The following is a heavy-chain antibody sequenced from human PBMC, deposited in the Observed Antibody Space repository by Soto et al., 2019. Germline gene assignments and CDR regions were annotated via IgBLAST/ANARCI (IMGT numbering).Heavy chain of an antibody. D-gene: IGHD3-10*01. CDR3: ARGSYYGSGSYSLRRDYFDY. CDR1: GFTFSSYA. Sequence: QVQLVESGGGVVQPGRSLRLSCAASGFTFSSYAMHWVRQAPGKGLEWVAVISYDGSNKYYADSVKGRFTISRDNSKNSLYLQMNSLRAEDTAVYYCARGSYYGSGSYSLRRDYFDYWGQGTLVTVSS. V-gene: IGHV3-30-3*01. CDR2: ISYDGSNK. J-gene: IGHJ4*02.